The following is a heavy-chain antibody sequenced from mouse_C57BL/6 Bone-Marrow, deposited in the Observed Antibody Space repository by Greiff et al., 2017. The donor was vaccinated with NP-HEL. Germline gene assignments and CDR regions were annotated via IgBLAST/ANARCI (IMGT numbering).Heavy chain of an antibody. CDR2: IYPRSGNT. CDR3: ARGDYYGSSPWYFDV. Sequence: QVQLQQSGAELARPGASVKLSCKASGYTFTSYGISWVKQRTGQGLEWIGEIYPRSGNTYYNEKFKGKATLTAEQSSSTAYMELRSLTSEDSAVYFCARGDYYGSSPWYFDVWGTGTTVTVSS. J-gene: IGHJ1*03. CDR1: GYTFTSYG. D-gene: IGHD1-1*01. V-gene: IGHV1-81*01.